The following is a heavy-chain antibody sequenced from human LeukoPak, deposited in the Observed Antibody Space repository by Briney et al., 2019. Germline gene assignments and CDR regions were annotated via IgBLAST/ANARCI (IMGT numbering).Heavy chain of an antibody. J-gene: IGHJ5*02. V-gene: IGHV1-8*03. CDR1: GYTFTSYD. Sequence: GASVKVSCKASGYTFTSYDINWVRQATGQGLEWMGWMNPNSGNTGYAQKFQGRVTITRNTSISTAYMELSSLRSEDTAVYYCARGRITIFGVVPGWFDPWGQGTLVTVSS. CDR3: ARGRITIFGVVPGWFDP. D-gene: IGHD3-3*01. CDR2: MNPNSGNT.